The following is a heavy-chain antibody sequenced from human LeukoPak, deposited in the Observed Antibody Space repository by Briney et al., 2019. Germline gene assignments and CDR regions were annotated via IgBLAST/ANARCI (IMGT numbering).Heavy chain of an antibody. V-gene: IGHV1-2*02. J-gene: IGHJ4*02. D-gene: IGHD6-19*01. CDR3: VRDRSSTFEY. CDR2: INPNSGGT. Sequence: ASVKVSCKASGYTFTGYYMHWVRQAPGQGLEWMGRINPNSGGTNYAQKFQGRVTMTRDSSISTAYMELSRLRSDDTAVFYCVRDRSSTFEYWGQGNLVTVSS. CDR1: GYTFTGYY.